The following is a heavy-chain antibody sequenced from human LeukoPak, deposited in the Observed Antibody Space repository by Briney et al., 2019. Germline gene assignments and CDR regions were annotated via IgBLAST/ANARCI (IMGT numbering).Heavy chain of an antibody. CDR2: ISYDGSNK. CDR1: GFTFNSYA. V-gene: IGHV3-30*04. D-gene: IGHD5-12*01. CDR3: ARDQLAYSGYDTLFDY. J-gene: IGHJ4*02. Sequence: PGRSLRLSCAASGFTFNSYAIHWVRQAPGKGLEWVAVISYDGSNKYYADSVKGRFTIFRDNSKNTLYLQLNSLRPEDTAVYYCARDQLAYSGYDTLFDYWGQGTLVTVSS.